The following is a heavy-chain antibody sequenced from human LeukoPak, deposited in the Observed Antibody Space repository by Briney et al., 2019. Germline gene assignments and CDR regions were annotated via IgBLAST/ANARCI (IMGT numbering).Heavy chain of an antibody. D-gene: IGHD3-10*01. CDR2: ITGSVGST. CDR1: GFSFSSYA. Sequence: GGSLRLSCAASGFSFSSYAMSWVRQAPDKGLEWVSAITGSVGSTYYANSVKGRFTISRDNSKNTLSLQMDSLRVEDTAVYYCAKAVLRGGYYFDYWGQATLVTVSS. CDR3: AKAVLRGGYYFDY. V-gene: IGHV3-23*01. J-gene: IGHJ4*02.